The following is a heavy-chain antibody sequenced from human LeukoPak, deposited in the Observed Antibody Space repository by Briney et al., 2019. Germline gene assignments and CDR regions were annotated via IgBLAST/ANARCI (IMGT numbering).Heavy chain of an antibody. J-gene: IGHJ3*01. V-gene: IGHV1-2*02. CDR1: GYTFSDFF. CDR3: AREYYDNNGRKYGLDV. D-gene: IGHD3-22*01. CDR2: IDPTIGGT. Sequence: GASVKVSCKASGYTFSDFFIHWVRQAPGQGLEWMGSIDPTIGGTRNAQRFQGRVSMTRDTSMSTAYMELIRLTSGDTAVYFCAREYYDNNGRKYGLDVWGQGTVVTVSS.